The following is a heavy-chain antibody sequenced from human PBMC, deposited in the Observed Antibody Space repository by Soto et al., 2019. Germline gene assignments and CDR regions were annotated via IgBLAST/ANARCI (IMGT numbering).Heavy chain of an antibody. Sequence: QVQLQQWGAGLLKPSETLSLTCAVYGGSFSGYYWSWIRQPPGKGLEWIGEINHSGSTNYNPSLKSRVTISVDTSKNQFSLNLSSVTAADTAVYYCARGLTVYYYYYGMDVWGQGTTVTVSS. V-gene: IGHV4-34*01. CDR3: ARGLTVYYYYYGMDV. J-gene: IGHJ6*02. CDR1: GGSFSGYY. D-gene: IGHD4-17*01. CDR2: INHSGST.